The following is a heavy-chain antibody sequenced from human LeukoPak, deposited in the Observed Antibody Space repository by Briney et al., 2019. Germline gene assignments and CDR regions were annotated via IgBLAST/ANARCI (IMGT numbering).Heavy chain of an antibody. Sequence: GASVKVSCKASGDSFSNYGFSWVRHDPGQGLEWMGGIIPIFGTGNYAPNLRGRVTITADESTRTAYMELSSLRSDDTAVYYCARDPLGVVVTAIGFGQGAFDIWGQGTMVTVSS. V-gene: IGHV1-69*13. CDR3: ARDPLGVVVTAIGFGQGAFDI. J-gene: IGHJ3*02. CDR1: GDSFSNYG. D-gene: IGHD2-21*02. CDR2: IIPIFGTG.